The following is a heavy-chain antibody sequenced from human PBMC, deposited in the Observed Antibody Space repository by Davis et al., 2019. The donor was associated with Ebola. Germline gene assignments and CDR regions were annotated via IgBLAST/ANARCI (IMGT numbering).Heavy chain of an antibody. J-gene: IGHJ4*02. Sequence: GASLKISCAASGFTFSSYGMHWVRQAPGKGMEWVSGISGGGGSTYYADSVKGRFSISRDNAKNSLYLQMNSLRAEDTAVYYCATQIVGALNYWGQGTLVTVSS. V-gene: IGHV3-23*01. D-gene: IGHD1-26*01. CDR2: ISGGGGST. CDR1: GFTFSSYG. CDR3: ATQIVGALNY.